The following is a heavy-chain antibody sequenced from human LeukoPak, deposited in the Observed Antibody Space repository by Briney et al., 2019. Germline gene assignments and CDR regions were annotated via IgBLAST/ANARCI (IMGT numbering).Heavy chain of an antibody. Sequence: GASVKVSCKASGYTFTSYGISWVRQAPGQGLEWMGWISAYNGNTNYAQKLQGRVTMTTDTSTSTAYMELRSLRSDDTAVYYCARVSFRAVAGFYFDYWGQGTLVTLSS. CDR2: ISAYNGNT. D-gene: IGHD6-19*01. J-gene: IGHJ4*02. CDR3: ARVSFRAVAGFYFDY. CDR1: GYTFTSYG. V-gene: IGHV1-18*01.